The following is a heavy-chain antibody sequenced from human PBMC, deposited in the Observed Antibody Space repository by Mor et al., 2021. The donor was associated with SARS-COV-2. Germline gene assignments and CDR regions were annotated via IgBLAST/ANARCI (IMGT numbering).Heavy chain of an antibody. D-gene: IGHD3-3*01. J-gene: IGHJ5*02. Sequence: QGRVTITRDTSASTAYMELSSLRSEDTAVYYCARGDTISPTDFDPWGQGTLVTVSS. CDR3: ARGDTISPTDFDP. V-gene: IGHV1-3*01.